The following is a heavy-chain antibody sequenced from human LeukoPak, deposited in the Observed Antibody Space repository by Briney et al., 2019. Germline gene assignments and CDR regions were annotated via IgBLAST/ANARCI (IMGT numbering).Heavy chain of an antibody. D-gene: IGHD1-26*01. CDR1: GGSISTYY. CDR2: NSYSGST. J-gene: IGHJ4*02. Sequence: SETLSLTCTVSGGSISTYYWSWTRQPPGKELEWIGYNSYSGSTNYNPSLKSRVTISVDTSKNQFSLKLSSVTAADTAVYYCAKAYGATPGWGQGTLVTVSS. CDR3: AKAYGATPG. V-gene: IGHV4-59*01.